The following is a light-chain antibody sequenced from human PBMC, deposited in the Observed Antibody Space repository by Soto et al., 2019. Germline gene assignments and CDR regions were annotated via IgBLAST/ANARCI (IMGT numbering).Light chain of an antibody. J-gene: IGKJ1*01. CDR1: QSISRY. Sequence: IVFTQSPGTLSLSPGERTTLSCRASQSISRYLAWYPQKPGQGPRLLIYGASSRETGTPDRFSGSGSGTEFTLTINRLEPEDFALYYCQQYGSSTPTFGQGTKVDIK. V-gene: IGKV3-20*01. CDR3: QQYGSSTPT. CDR2: GAS.